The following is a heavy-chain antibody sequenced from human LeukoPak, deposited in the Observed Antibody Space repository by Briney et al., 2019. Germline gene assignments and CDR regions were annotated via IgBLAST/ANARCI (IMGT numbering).Heavy chain of an antibody. CDR2: ISSGSSTI. J-gene: IGHJ4*02. CDR1: GFTFSGYS. D-gene: IGHD2-21*02. Sequence: PGGSLRLSCAASGFTFSGYSMNWVRQAPGQGLEWVSYISSGSSTIYYADSVRGRFTISRDNAKSSLYLQMNSLRAEDTAVYYCARARADYYFDYWSQGTLVTVSS. V-gene: IGHV3-48*01. CDR3: ARARADYYFDY.